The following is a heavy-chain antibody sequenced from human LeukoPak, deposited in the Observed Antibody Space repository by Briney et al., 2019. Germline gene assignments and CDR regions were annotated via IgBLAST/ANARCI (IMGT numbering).Heavy chain of an antibody. CDR1: GFTFSSYW. CDR3: ARGQDYIVCDY. Sequence: GGSLRLSCAASGFTFSSYWMSWVRQAPGKGLEWVADIKQDGSEKYYVDSVKGRFTISRDNAKNSLYLQMNSLRAEDTAVYYCARGQDYIVCDYWGQGTLVTVSS. CDR2: IKQDGSEK. J-gene: IGHJ4*02. V-gene: IGHV3-7*04. D-gene: IGHD4-11*01.